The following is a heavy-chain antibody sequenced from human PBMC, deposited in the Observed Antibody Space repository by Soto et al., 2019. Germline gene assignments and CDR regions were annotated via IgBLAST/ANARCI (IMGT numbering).Heavy chain of an antibody. CDR1: GFTFSSYA. CDR2: ISGSGGST. CDR3: AKGVRTIFGVVIMGQFDY. V-gene: IGHV3-23*01. Sequence: GGSLRLSCAASGFTFSSYAMSWVRQAPGKGLEWVSAISGSGGSTYYADSVKGRFTISRDNSKNTLYLQMNSLRAEDTAVYYCAKGVRTIFGVVIMGQFDYWGQGTLVTVSS. D-gene: IGHD3-3*01. J-gene: IGHJ4*02.